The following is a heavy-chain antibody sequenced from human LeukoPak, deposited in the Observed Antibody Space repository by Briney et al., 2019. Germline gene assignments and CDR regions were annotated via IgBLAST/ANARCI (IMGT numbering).Heavy chain of an antibody. CDR2: ISPNSGGT. Sequence: ASVKVSCKASGYTFTDYYIHWVRQAPGQGLEWMGWISPNSGGTNYAKKFQGRVTMTRDTSISTAYMELSSLRSEDTAVYYCARGAHNWNDRGWFDPWGQGTLVTVSS. CDR3: ARGAHNWNDRGWFDP. V-gene: IGHV1-2*02. D-gene: IGHD1-1*01. CDR1: GYTFTDYY. J-gene: IGHJ5*02.